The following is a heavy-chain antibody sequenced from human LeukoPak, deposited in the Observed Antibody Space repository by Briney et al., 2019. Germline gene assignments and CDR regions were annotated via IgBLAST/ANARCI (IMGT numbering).Heavy chain of an antibody. CDR2: INPNSGGT. J-gene: IGHJ4*02. CDR1: GYTFTDYA. CDR3: ARRAYGSGSYYHY. V-gene: IGHV1-2*02. D-gene: IGHD3-10*01. Sequence: ASVKVSCKASGYTFTDYAMNWVRQAPGQGLEWMGWINPNSGGTNYAQKFQGRVTMTRDTSISTAYMELSRLRSDDTAVYYCARRAYGSGSYYHYWGQGTLVTVSS.